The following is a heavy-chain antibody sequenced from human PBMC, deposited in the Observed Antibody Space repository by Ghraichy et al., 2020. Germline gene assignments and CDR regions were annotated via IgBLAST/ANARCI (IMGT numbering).Heavy chain of an antibody. Sequence: GGSLRLSCAASGFTFSSYAMSWVRQAPGKGLEWVSAISGSGGSTYYADSVKGRFTISRDNSKNTLYLQMNSLRAEDTAVYYCAKLLGVVIIRGAFDYWGQGTLVTVSS. J-gene: IGHJ4*02. D-gene: IGHD3-3*01. CDR3: AKLLGVVIIRGAFDY. CDR2: ISGSGGST. CDR1: GFTFSSYA. V-gene: IGHV3-23*01.